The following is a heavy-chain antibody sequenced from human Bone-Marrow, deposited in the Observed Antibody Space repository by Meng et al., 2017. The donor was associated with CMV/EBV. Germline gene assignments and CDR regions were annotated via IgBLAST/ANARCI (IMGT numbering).Heavy chain of an antibody. D-gene: IGHD2-2*01. J-gene: IGHJ6*02. CDR1: GYTFTSSG. Sequence: ASVKVSCKASGYTFTSSGISWVRQAPGQGLEWMGWISAYNGNTNYAQKLQGRVTMTTDKYTSTGYMELRSLRSYDTAVYYCARDADIVVVPAAMPVYGMDVWGQGTTVTVSS. CDR2: ISAYNGNT. V-gene: IGHV1-18*01. CDR3: ARDADIVVVPAAMPVYGMDV.